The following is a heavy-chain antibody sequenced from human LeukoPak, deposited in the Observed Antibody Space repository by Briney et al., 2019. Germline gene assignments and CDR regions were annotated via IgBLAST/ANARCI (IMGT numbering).Heavy chain of an antibody. D-gene: IGHD1-14*01. CDR2: VYYSGRT. Sequence: SETLSLTCSVFSGSLSPNYWTWIRQPPGKGLEWIGYVYYSGRTKYNPSLQSRLTISLDKSNNHFSLQLSSVTTADTAVYYCARLVDPDNSRAPDTFDVWGQGTMVTVSS. CDR1: SGSLSPNY. V-gene: IGHV4-59*01. J-gene: IGHJ3*01. CDR3: ARLVDPDNSRAPDTFDV.